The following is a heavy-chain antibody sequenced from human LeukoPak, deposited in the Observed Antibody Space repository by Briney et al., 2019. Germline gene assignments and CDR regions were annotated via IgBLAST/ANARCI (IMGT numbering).Heavy chain of an antibody. CDR2: FDPEDGET. CDR3: ATCVRLSSTSCYPSS. CDR1: GYTLTQLS. J-gene: IGHJ5*02. D-gene: IGHD2-2*01. Sequence: ASVKVSCKVSGYTLTQLSTHWVRQAPGKGLEWMGGFDPEDGETIYAQKFQGRVTMTEDTSTDTAYMELSSLRSEGTAVYYCATCVRLSSTSCYPSSWGQGTLVTVSS. V-gene: IGHV1-24*01.